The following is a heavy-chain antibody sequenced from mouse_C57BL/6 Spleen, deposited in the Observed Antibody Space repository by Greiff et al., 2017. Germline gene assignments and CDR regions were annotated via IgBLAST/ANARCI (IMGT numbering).Heavy chain of an antibody. D-gene: IGHD1-1*01. J-gene: IGHJ2*01. V-gene: IGHV1-64*01. Sequence: QVQLQQPGAELVKPGASVKLSCKASGYTFTSYWMHWVKQRPGQGLEWIGVINPNYGTTSYNQKFKGKATLTVDQSSSTAYMQLNSLTSEDSAVYYCARGGSTTVVAPYFDYWGQGTTLTVSS. CDR1: GYTFTSYW. CDR2: INPNYGTT. CDR3: ARGGSTTVVAPYFDY.